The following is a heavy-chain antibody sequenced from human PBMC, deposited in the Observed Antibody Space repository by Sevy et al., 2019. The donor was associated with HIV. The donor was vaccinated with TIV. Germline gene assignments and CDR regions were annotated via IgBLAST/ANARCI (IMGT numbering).Heavy chain of an antibody. J-gene: IGHJ6*02. D-gene: IGHD3-10*01. CDR3: TRLVNYDGSGSYYNGYYDGMDV. V-gene: IGHV3-73*01. CDR2: IRSKANSYAT. Sequence: GGSLRLSCAASGFTFSGSAMHWVRQASGKGLEWVGRIRSKANSYATAYAASVKGRFTISRDDSKNTAYLQMNSLKTEDTAVYYCTRLVNYDGSGSYYNGYYDGMDVWGQGTTVTVSS. CDR1: GFTFSGSA.